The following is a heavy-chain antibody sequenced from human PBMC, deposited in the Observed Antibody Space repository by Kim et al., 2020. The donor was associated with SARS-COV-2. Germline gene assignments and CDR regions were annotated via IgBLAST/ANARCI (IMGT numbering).Heavy chain of an antibody. V-gene: IGHV1-69*13. CDR2: IIPIFGTA. Sequence: SVKVSCKASGGTFSSYAISWVRQAPGQGLEWMGGIIPIFGTANYAQKFQGRVTITADESTSTAYMELSSLRSEDTAVYYCASCSFGYRGVISGAYSDYYYYGMDVWGQGTTVTVSS. CDR3: ASCSFGYRGVISGAYSDYYYYGMDV. D-gene: IGHD3-10*01. J-gene: IGHJ6*02. CDR1: GGTFSSYA.